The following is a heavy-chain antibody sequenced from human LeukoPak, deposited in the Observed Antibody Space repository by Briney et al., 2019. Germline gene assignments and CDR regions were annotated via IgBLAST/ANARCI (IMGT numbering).Heavy chain of an antibody. Sequence: GGSLRLSCAASGFTFSSYSMNWVRQAPGKGLEWVSSISSSSSYIYYADSVKGRFTISRDNAKNSLYLQMNSLRAEDTAVYYCARVFSSGWYYFDYWGQGTLVTVSS. J-gene: IGHJ4*02. CDR1: GFTFSSYS. D-gene: IGHD6-19*01. V-gene: IGHV3-21*01. CDR2: ISSSSSYI. CDR3: ARVFSSGWYYFDY.